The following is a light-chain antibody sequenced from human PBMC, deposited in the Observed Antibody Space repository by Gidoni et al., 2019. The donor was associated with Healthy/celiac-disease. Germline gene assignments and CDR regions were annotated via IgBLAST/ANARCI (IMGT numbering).Light chain of an antibody. Sequence: EIVFTQSPAALSLSPGERATLPCRASQSVSSYLAWYQQKPGQAPRLLIYDASNRATGIPARFSGSGSGTDFTLTISSLEPEDFAVYYCQQRSNWPGTFGQGTKVEIK. CDR3: QQRSNWPGT. CDR2: DAS. J-gene: IGKJ1*01. CDR1: QSVSSY. V-gene: IGKV3-11*01.